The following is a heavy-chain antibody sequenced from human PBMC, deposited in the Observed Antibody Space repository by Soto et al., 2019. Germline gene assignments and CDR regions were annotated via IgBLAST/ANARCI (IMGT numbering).Heavy chain of an antibody. Sequence: GGSLRLSCAASGFTFDDFAMHWVRQAPGKGLEWVSGVDWNSGSTAYADSVKGRFTISRDNARNSLYLQMNSLRAEDTALYYCVKGRGSYEVKFGMDVWGPGTTVTVSS. CDR2: VDWNSGST. D-gene: IGHD6-25*01. CDR1: GFTFDDFA. J-gene: IGHJ6*02. CDR3: VKGRGSYEVKFGMDV. V-gene: IGHV3-9*01.